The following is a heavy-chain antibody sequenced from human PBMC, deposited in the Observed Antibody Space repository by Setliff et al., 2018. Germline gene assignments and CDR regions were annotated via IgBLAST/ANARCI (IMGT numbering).Heavy chain of an antibody. V-gene: IGHV1-18*01. D-gene: IGHD3-22*01. CDR2: INTNNGDK. CDR1: GYTFTRYG. CDR3: ARINFYVSSGYYYAPDY. J-gene: IGHJ4*02. Sequence: ASVKVSCKASGYTFTRYGISWVRQAPGQGLEWMAYINTNNGDKYYAQNVQGRVTVTTDTSTGTAYMELGSLTSDDTAIYYCARINFYVSSGYYYAPDYWGPGTLVTVS.